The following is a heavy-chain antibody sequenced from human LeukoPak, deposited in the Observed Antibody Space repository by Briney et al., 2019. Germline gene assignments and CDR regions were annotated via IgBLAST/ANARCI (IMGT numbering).Heavy chain of an antibody. D-gene: IGHD6-19*01. CDR3: ARDGDSGWYTH. J-gene: IGHJ4*02. CDR1: GFTFSSYE. V-gene: IGHV3-48*03. CDR2: ISSSGSTI. Sequence: GGSLRLSCAASGFTFSSYEMNWVRQAPGKGLEWVSYISSSGSTIYYADSVKGRFTISRDNAKNSLYLQMNSLRAEDTAVYYCARDGDSGWYTHWGQGTLVTVSS.